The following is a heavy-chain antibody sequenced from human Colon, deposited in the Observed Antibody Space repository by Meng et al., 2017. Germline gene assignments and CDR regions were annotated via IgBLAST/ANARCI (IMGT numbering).Heavy chain of an antibody. V-gene: IGHV4-34*01. CDR3: ARRGGPGSYSP. CDR1: GGSFSSYY. J-gene: IGHJ5*02. Sequence: QVQLQQWGAGLLKPSETLSLTGAVYGGSFSSYYWSLVRQPPGKGLEWIGEINHSGSANYNPSLKSRVTISVDTSKSQFSLKLSSVTAADTAVYYCARRGGPGSYSPWGPGTLVTVSS. CDR2: INHSGSA. D-gene: IGHD3-10*01.